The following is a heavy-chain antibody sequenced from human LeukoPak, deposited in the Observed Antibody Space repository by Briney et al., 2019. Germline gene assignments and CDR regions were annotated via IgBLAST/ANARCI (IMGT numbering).Heavy chain of an antibody. Sequence: ASVKVSCKASGGTFSSYAISWVRQAPGQGLEWMGRIIPLFGTADYAQRYQGRVTISADNSLNTAYLELSSLTSEDTAVYYCASPYDYGDHYLDALHIWGQGTIVTVSS. D-gene: IGHD4-17*01. CDR3: ASPYDYGDHYLDALHI. CDR1: GGTFSSYA. CDR2: IIPLFGTA. V-gene: IGHV1-69*06. J-gene: IGHJ3*02.